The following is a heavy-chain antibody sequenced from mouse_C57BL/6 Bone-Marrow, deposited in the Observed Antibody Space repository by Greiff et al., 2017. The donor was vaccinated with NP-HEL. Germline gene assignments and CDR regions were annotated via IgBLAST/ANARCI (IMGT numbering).Heavy chain of an antibody. CDR2: IRSKSNNNAT. Sequence: EVQLVESGGGLVQPKGSLKLSCAASGFSFNTYAMNWVRQAPGKGLEWVARIRSKSNNNATYYAESVKDRFTISRDDSENVLYLQMTTLTPEAPALYYCVRHGEDSSGYDYWGQGTTLTVSS. CDR3: VRHGEDSSGYDY. D-gene: IGHD3-2*02. CDR1: GFSFNTYA. V-gene: IGHV10-1*01. J-gene: IGHJ2*01.